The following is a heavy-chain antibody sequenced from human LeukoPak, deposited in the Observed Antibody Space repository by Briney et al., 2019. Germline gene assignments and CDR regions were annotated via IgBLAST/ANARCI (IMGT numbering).Heavy chain of an antibody. V-gene: IGHV4-31*03. Sequence: PSQTLSLTCTVSGGSISSGGYYWSWIRQHPGKGLEWIGYIYYSGSTYYNPSLKSRVTISVDTSKNQFSLKLGSVTAADTAVYYCARDPSLHYGGNSGTNDYWGQGTLVTVSS. CDR2: IYYSGST. D-gene: IGHD4-23*01. J-gene: IGHJ4*02. CDR3: ARDPSLHYGGNSGTNDY. CDR1: GGSISSGGYY.